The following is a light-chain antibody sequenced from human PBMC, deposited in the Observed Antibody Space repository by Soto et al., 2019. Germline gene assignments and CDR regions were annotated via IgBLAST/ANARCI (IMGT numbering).Light chain of an antibody. Sequence: QSVLTQPPSVSGAPGQRVTISCTGSRSNIGAGYDVHWYQQLPGTAPKLLIAGNTNRPSGIPDRFSGSKSGTSASLAITGLQAEAEADYYCQSYDITLSGVVFGGGTKLTVL. J-gene: IGLJ2*01. CDR3: QSYDITLSGVV. CDR1: RSNIGAGYD. V-gene: IGLV1-40*01. CDR2: GNT.